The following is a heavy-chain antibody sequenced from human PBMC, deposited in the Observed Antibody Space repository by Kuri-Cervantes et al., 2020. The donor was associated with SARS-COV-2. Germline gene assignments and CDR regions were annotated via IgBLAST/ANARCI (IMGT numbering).Heavy chain of an antibody. J-gene: IGHJ3*02. D-gene: IGHD1-26*01. CDR2: IDWDDDK. CDR1: GFSLTTSGMC. Sequence: SGPTLVKPTQTLTLTCTFSGFSLTTSGMCVAWIRQPPGKALEWLARIDWDDDKYYKTSLNTRLSISKDTSKDQVVLTMTNMDPVDTATYYCARIPYSGRAGAFDIWGQGTMVTVSS. V-gene: IGHV2-70*11. CDR3: ARIPYSGRAGAFDI.